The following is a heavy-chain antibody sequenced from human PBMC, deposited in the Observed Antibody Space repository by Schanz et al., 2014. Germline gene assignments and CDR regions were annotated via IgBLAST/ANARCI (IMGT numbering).Heavy chain of an antibody. CDR3: TRDVRLDRRGNWFDP. CDR1: GFTFSSYA. V-gene: IGHV3-23*04. CDR2: ISGGGGTT. Sequence: EVQLVESGGGVVQPGRSLRLSCAASGFTFSSYAMSWVRQAPGKGLEWVSAISGGGGTTYYADSVKGRFTISRDNSKNLLYLQMNSLRAEDTAVYYCTRDVRLDRRGNWFDPWGQGTLVTVSS. D-gene: IGHD1-1*01. J-gene: IGHJ5*02.